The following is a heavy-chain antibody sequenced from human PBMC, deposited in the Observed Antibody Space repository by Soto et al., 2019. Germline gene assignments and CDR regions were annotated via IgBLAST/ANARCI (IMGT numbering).Heavy chain of an antibody. CDR2: VFHSGLT. CDR1: GDSIISTNW. Sequence: QVQLQESGPGLVKPSGTLSLTCAVSGDSIISTNWWSWVRQPPGKGLEWIGEVFHSGLTNYNPSLKSRVTMLVDKSKTQFSPKVTSVTAADTAMYYCARDYFKNWYFELWGRGTLVTVSS. CDR3: ARDYFKNWYFEL. J-gene: IGHJ2*01. V-gene: IGHV4-4*02. D-gene: IGHD3-10*01.